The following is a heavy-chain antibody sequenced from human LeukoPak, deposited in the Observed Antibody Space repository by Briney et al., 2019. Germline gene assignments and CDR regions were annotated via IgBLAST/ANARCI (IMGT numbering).Heavy chain of an antibody. J-gene: IGHJ4*02. V-gene: IGHV2-70*11. CDR3: ARRYCSGGSCYSEYDYFDY. CDR1: GFSLSTNGMC. CDR2: IDWDDDK. D-gene: IGHD2-15*01. Sequence: SDPTLVKPTQTLTLTCTFSGFSLSTNGMCVSWIRQPPGKALEWLARIDWDDDKYYSASLKTRLTISRDTSKNQVVLTMTNMDPVDTARYYCARRYCSGGSCYSEYDYFDYWGQGTLVTVSS.